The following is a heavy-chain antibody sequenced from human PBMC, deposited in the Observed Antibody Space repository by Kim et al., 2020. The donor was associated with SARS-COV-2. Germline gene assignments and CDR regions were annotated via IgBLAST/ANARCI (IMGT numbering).Heavy chain of an antibody. J-gene: IGHJ4*02. CDR2: IYTSGST. V-gene: IGHV4-61*02. CDR1: GGSISSGSYY. CDR3: ARDQGATYFYDSSGYYYES. D-gene: IGHD3-22*01. Sequence: SETLSLTCTXSGGSISSGSYYWSWIRQPAGKGLEWIGRIYTSGSTNYNPSLKSRVTISVDTSKNRFSLKLSSVTAADTAVYYCARDQGATYFYDSSGYYYESWGQGTLVTVSS.